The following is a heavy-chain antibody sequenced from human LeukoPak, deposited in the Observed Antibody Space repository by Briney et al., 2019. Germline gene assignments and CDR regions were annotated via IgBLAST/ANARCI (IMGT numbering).Heavy chain of an antibody. V-gene: IGHV3-30*18. Sequence: GGSLRLSCAASGFTFSSYGMHWVRQAPGKGLEWVAVISYDGSNKYYADSVKGRFTISRDNSKNTLYLQMNSLRAEDTAVYYCAKTGTGSSWYVDYWGQGTLVTVSS. CDR3: AKTGTGSSWYVDY. J-gene: IGHJ4*02. CDR2: ISYDGSNK. CDR1: GFTFSSYG. D-gene: IGHD6-13*01.